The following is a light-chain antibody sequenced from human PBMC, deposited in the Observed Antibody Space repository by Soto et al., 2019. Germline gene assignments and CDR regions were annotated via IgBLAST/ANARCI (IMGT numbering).Light chain of an antibody. Sequence: DIQLTQSPSSLSASVGDRVTINCRASQSISNYLNWYQQKPGKAPNLLIYAASSLQSGVPSRFSGSGSGTEFTLTISSLQPEDIATYYCQQSYSSSWTFGQGTKVDIK. CDR1: QSISNY. V-gene: IGKV1-39*01. CDR2: AAS. CDR3: QQSYSSSWT. J-gene: IGKJ1*01.